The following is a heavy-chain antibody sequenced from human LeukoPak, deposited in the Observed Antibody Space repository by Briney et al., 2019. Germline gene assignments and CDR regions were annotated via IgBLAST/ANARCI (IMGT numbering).Heavy chain of an antibody. V-gene: IGHV4-59*12. CDR3: ARDPTACSSTSCYGLGGFDP. D-gene: IGHD2-2*01. J-gene: IGHJ5*02. CDR2: IYYSGST. CDR1: GGSISSYY. Sequence: SETLSLTCTVSGGSISSYYWSWIRQPPGKGLEWIGYIYYSGSTNYNPSLKSRVTISVDTSKNQFSLKLSSVTAADTAVYYCARDPTACSSTSCYGLGGFDPWGQGTLVTVSS.